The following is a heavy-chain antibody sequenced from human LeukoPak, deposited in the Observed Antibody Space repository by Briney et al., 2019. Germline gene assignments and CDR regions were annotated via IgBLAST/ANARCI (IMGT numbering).Heavy chain of an antibody. D-gene: IGHD2-2*01. Sequence: APVKVSCKSSGYTFTSYYMHWVRQAPGQGLEWMGIINPSGGSTSYAQKFQGRVTMTRDMSTSTVYMELSSLRSEDTAVYYCAREGYCSSTSCSFMDVWGKGTTVTVSS. CDR3: AREGYCSSTSCSFMDV. CDR1: GYTFTSYY. J-gene: IGHJ6*03. V-gene: IGHV1-46*01. CDR2: INPSGGST.